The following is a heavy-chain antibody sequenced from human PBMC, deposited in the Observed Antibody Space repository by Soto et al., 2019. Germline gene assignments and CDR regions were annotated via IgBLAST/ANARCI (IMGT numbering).Heavy chain of an antibody. CDR2: INSGSTTI. J-gene: IGHJ6*02. CDR3: ARDNPRSSGWEV. CDR1: AFTLSSYS. V-gene: IGHV3-48*02. Sequence: EVQLVESGGGLVQPGGSLRLSCAASAFTLSSYSMNWVRQAPGKGLEWVSYINSGSTTIYYADSVKGRFTISRDNAKNSQYLQMNSLRDEDTAVDYCARDNPRSSGWEVWGQGTTVTVSS. D-gene: IGHD2-15*01.